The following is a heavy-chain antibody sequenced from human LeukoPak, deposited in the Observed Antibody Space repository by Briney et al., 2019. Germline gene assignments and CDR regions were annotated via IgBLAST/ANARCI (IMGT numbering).Heavy chain of an antibody. J-gene: IGHJ4*02. D-gene: IGHD3-16*02. Sequence: PGGSLRLSCAASGFTFSSYAMSWVRQAPGKGLEWVSAISGSGGSTYYADSVKGRFTISRDNPKNTLYLQMNSLRAEDTAVYYCAKDVYDYVWGSYRFRFDYWGQGTLVTVSS. CDR2: ISGSGGST. V-gene: IGHV3-23*01. CDR1: GFTFSSYA. CDR3: AKDVYDYVWGSYRFRFDY.